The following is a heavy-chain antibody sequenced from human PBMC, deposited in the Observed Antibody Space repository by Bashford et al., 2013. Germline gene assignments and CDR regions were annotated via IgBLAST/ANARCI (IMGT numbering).Heavy chain of an antibody. CDR2: INPNSGAT. CDR3: ARKPRYYYDSSGFESGYDAFDI. J-gene: IGHJ3*02. D-gene: IGHD3-22*01. Sequence: IVWVRQAPGQGLEWMGWINPNSGATNFAQKFQGRVTITADESTSTAYMELSSLRSEDTAVYYCARKPRYYYDSSGFESGYDAFDIWGQGTMVTVSS. V-gene: IGHV1-69*01.